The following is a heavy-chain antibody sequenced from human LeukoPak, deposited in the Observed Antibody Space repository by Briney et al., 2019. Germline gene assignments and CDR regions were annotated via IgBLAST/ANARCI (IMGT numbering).Heavy chain of an antibody. D-gene: IGHD1-26*01. CDR3: ARWSGVVGTARGWYFDL. CDR2: IYHSGSA. J-gene: IGHJ2*01. Sequence: SETLSLTCAVSGGSISSSNWWSWVRQPPGKGLEWIGEIYHSGSANYNPSLKSRVTISVDKSKNQFSLKLSSVTAADTAMYYCARWSGVVGTARGWYFDLWGRGTLVTVSS. CDR1: GGSISSSNW. V-gene: IGHV4-4*02.